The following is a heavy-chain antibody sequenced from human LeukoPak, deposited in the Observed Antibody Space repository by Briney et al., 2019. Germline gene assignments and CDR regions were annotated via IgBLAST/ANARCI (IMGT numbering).Heavy chain of an antibody. CDR2: ISSSSSYI. V-gene: IGHV3-21*01. Sequence: PGGSLRLSCAASGFTFSSYSMNWVRQAPGKGLELVSSISSSSSYIYYADSVKGRFTIPRDNAKNSLYLQMNSLRAEDTAVYYCARAGRISRTYYYDSSGYSPWGQGTLVTVSS. CDR3: ARAGRISRTYYYDSSGYSP. J-gene: IGHJ5*02. D-gene: IGHD3-22*01. CDR1: GFTFSSYS.